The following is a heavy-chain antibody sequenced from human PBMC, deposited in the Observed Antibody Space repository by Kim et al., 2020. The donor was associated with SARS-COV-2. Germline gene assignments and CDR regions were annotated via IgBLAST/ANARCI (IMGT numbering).Heavy chain of an antibody. D-gene: IGHD1-7*01. CDR1: GVSFSSHG. Sequence: GGSLRLSCAASGVSFSSHGMHWVRPAPGKGLEWVAVIWSYGSNKNYADSVKGRFTISRDNSENTLYLQANSLRADDTAVYYCARDGVRGTVDAFDIWGQGTMVTV. CDR3: ARDGVRGTVDAFDI. CDR2: IWSYGSNK. J-gene: IGHJ3*02. V-gene: IGHV3-33*01.